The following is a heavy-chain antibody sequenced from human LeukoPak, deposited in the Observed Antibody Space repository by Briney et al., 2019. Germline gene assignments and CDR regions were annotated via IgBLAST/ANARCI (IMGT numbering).Heavy chain of an antibody. CDR1: SGSICIYY. V-gene: IGHV4-59*01. Sequence: PSDTLSLTCSVSSGSICIYYWSWIRHPPGKPLEWIGHISYSGNTDYNPSLKSRVTMSVDTSQNQFSLKLNSVTAGDTAVYYCARDLAWNYWGQGILVTVSS. J-gene: IGHJ4*02. CDR2: ISYSGNT. CDR3: ARDLAWNY. D-gene: IGHD1-1*01.